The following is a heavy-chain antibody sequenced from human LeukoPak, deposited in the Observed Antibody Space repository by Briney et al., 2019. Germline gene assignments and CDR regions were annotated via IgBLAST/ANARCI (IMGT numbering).Heavy chain of an antibody. J-gene: IGHJ4*02. CDR2: IYTSGST. D-gene: IGHD4-11*01. Sequence: SETLSLTCTVSGGSISSYHWSWIRQPAGKGLEWIGRIYTSGSTNYNPSLKSRVTMSIDTSKNQLSLELSSVTAADTAVYYCARSYNNYGSYLDCWGQGTLVTVSS. CDR1: GGSISSYH. CDR3: ARSYNNYGSYLDC. V-gene: IGHV4-4*07.